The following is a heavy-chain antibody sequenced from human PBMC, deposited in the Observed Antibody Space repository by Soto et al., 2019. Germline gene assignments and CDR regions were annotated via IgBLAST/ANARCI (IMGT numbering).Heavy chain of an antibody. Sequence: QVQLVESGGDVVQPGRSLRLSCAGSGFSFSRFAIHWVRQAPGKGLEWVAVITYDGSNQYYADSVKGRFTVSRDNSRSTVYLQMNNLRSEDTAIYYCARLFGGYSGSHADEFDIWGQGTMVPVSP. CDR1: GFSFSRFA. CDR2: ITYDGSNQ. D-gene: IGHD1-26*01. V-gene: IGHV3-30-3*01. J-gene: IGHJ3*02. CDR3: ARLFGGYSGSHADEFDI.